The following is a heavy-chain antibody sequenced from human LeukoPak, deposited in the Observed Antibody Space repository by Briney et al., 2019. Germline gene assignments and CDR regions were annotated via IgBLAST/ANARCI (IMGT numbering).Heavy chain of an antibody. D-gene: IGHD3-16*01. CDR1: GFTFSTFA. CDR3: AKDGGQGADY. V-gene: IGHV3-23*01. J-gene: IGHJ4*02. Sequence: GGSLRLSCAASGFTFSTFAMIWVRQPPGKGLEWVSSIFPSGGEIHYADSVRGRFTISRDNSKSTLSLQMNSLRAEDMAVYYCAKDGGQGADYWGQGTLVSVSS. CDR2: IFPSGGEI.